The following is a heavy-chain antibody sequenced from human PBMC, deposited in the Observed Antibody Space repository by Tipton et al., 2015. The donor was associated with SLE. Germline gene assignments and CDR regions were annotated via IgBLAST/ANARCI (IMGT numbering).Heavy chain of an antibody. CDR3: ASTNRGY. V-gene: IGHV3-7*01. CDR1: GFTFSSYW. Sequence: SLRLSCAASGFTFSSYWMHWVRQAPGKGLEWVANIKKDGSEKSYVDSVKGRFTISRDNAKNSLYLQMNSLGAEDTAVYYCASTNRGYWGQGTLVTVSS. J-gene: IGHJ4*02. CDR2: IKKDGSEK.